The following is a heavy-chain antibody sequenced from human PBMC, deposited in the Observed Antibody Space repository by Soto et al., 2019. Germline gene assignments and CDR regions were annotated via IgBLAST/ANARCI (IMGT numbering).Heavy chain of an antibody. CDR1: GYTFINYY. J-gene: IGHJ5*02. Sequence: GASVKVSCKTSGYTFINYYLQWVRQAPGQGLEWMGRINPNDGGTIYAQNFQGRVTMTGDPSISTAYMELSRLTSDDTAVYYCVRPYSSSSTWFDPWGQGTLVTVSS. CDR2: INPNDGGT. V-gene: IGHV1-2*06. CDR3: VRPYSSSSTWFDP. D-gene: IGHD6-6*01.